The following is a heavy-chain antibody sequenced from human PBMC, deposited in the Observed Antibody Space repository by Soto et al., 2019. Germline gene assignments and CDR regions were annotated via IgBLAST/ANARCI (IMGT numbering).Heavy chain of an antibody. J-gene: IGHJ3*02. CDR3: ARASSGWYKDAFDI. D-gene: IGHD6-19*01. CDR1: GFTFSSYA. V-gene: IGHV3-30-3*01. CDR2: ISYDGSNK. Sequence: GGSLRLSCAASGFTFSSYAMHWVRQAPGKGLEWVAVISYDGSNKYSADSVKGRFTISRDNSKNTLYLQMNSLRAEDTAVYYCARASSGWYKDAFDIWGQGTMVTVSS.